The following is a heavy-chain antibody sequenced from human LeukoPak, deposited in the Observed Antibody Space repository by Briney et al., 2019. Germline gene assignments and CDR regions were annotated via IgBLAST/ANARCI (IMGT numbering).Heavy chain of an antibody. CDR2: IYYSGST. J-gene: IGHJ5*02. CDR1: GGSISSYY. Sequence: SETLSLTCTVSGGSISSYYWSWIRQPPGKGLEWIGYIYYSGSTNYNPSLKSRVTISVDTSKNQFSLKLSSVTAADTAVYYCARGVSGYAINWFDPWGQGTLVTVSS. CDR3: ARGVSGYAINWFDP. V-gene: IGHV4-59*12. D-gene: IGHD5-18*01.